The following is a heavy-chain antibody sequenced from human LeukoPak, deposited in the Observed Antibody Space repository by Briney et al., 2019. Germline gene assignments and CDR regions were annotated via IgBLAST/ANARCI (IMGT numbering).Heavy chain of an antibody. J-gene: IGHJ6*02. CDR3: ARGGQTSGMDV. CDR1: GVTFRSYA. CDR2: IIPILGIA. V-gene: IGHV1-69*04. Sequence: SVKVSCKASGVTFRSYAISWVRQAPGQGLEWMGRIIPILGIANYAQKFQGRVTITADKSTSTAYMELSSLRSEDTAVYYCARGGQTSGMDVWGQGTTVTVSS.